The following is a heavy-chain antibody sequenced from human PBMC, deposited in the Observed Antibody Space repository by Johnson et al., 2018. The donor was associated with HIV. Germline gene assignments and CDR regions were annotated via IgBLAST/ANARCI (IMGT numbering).Heavy chain of an antibody. Sequence: VQLVESGGDVVRPGGSLRLSCAASGFTFDDYDMTWVRQPPGKGLECVSGINWNGDSTGFADSVKGRFTISRDNAKNSLYLQMNSLRAEDTALYYCARDLIGWELRGAFDIWGQGTMVTVSS. CDR3: ARDLIGWELRGAFDI. CDR1: GFTFDDYD. V-gene: IGHV3-20*04. D-gene: IGHD1-26*01. CDR2: INWNGDST. J-gene: IGHJ3*02.